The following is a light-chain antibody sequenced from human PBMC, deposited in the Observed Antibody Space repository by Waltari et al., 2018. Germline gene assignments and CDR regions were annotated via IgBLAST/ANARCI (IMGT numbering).Light chain of an antibody. CDR2: KVS. Sequence: DVVLAQSPLSLPVTLGQQASISCRSSQSLVNTDGNIYLNWFHQRPGQSPRRLTYKVSNLVSGVPDLFSGRGSCTDFILKISMLEVDDVGVYFCMLGTHWPPTFGQLTNVEIK. J-gene: IGKJ1*01. CDR3: MLGTHWPPT. V-gene: IGKV2-30*01. CDR1: QSLVNTDGNIY.